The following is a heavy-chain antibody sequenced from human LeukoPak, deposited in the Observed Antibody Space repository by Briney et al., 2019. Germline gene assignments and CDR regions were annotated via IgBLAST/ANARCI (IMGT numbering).Heavy chain of an antibody. CDR1: GFTVRSNY. CDR3: ARDSCTNGVCYYFDN. CDR2: IYSGGST. Sequence: GGSLRLSCAPSGFTVRSNYMSWVRQAPGKGLEWVSVIYSGGSTYYADSVKGRFTISRDGSKDTLYLQMNSLRAEDTAVYYCARDSCTNGVCYYFDNWGQGTLVTVSS. D-gene: IGHD2-8*01. V-gene: IGHV3-66*01. J-gene: IGHJ4*02.